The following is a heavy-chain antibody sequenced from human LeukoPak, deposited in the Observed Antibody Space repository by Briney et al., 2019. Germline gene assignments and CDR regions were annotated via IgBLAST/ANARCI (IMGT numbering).Heavy chain of an antibody. D-gene: IGHD3-3*01. CDR2: IIPIFGTA. V-gene: IGHV1-69*05. CDR1: GGTFSSYA. Sequence: WASVKVSCKASGGTFSSYAISWVRQAPGQGLEWMGGIIPIFGTAKYAQKVQGRVTMSTDESTSTAYMELSSLRSEDTAVYYCAREGGITVFGVAQPGGAFDIWGQGTMVTVSS. J-gene: IGHJ3*02. CDR3: AREGGITVFGVAQPGGAFDI.